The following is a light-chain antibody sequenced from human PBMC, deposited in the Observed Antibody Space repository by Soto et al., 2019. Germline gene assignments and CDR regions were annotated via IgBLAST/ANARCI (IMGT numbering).Light chain of an antibody. Sequence: QSVLTHPPSVSWAPGERVTISCTGSSSDIGAGYRVRWYQQVPGTAPKLLIYDNTNRPSGVPARFSGSKSGTSASLAISGLQAEDEDDYYCQSFDKYLRAVVFGGGTKVTVL. V-gene: IGLV1-40*01. J-gene: IGLJ2*01. CDR2: DNT. CDR3: QSFDKYLRAVV. CDR1: SSDIGAGYR.